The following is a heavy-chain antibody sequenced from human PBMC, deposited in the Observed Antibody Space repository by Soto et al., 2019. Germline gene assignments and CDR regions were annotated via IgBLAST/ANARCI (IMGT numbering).Heavy chain of an antibody. CDR1: GYSFTTYG. V-gene: IGHV1-18*01. CDR2: ISAYNVNT. CDR3: AREGPAPYYYYGMDV. Sequence: QVQLVQSGGEVKKPGASVKVSCKTSGYSFTTYGISWVRQAPGQGLEWMGWISAYNVNTNYAQKLQGRVTMTTDTSTSTAYMELRSLRSDDTAVYYCAREGPAPYYYYGMDVWCQGSTVTVSS. J-gene: IGHJ6*02.